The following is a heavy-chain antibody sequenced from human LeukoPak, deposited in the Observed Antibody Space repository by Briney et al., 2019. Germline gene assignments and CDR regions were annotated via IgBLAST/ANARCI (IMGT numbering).Heavy chain of an antibody. V-gene: IGHV1-18*01. D-gene: IGHD2-15*01. CDR1: GYTFTSYG. J-gene: IGHJ5*02. CDR2: ISAYNGNT. Sequence: ASVKVSCKASGYTFTSYGIGWVRQAPGQGLEWMGWISAYNGNTNYAQKLQGRVTMTTDTSTSTAYMELRSLRSDDTAVYYCAREPPTYCSGGSCYSVNWFDPWGQGTLVTVSS. CDR3: AREPPTYCSGGSCYSVNWFDP.